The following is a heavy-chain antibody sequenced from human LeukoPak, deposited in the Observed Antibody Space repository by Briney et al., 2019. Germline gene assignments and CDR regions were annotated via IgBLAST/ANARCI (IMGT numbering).Heavy chain of an antibody. V-gene: IGHV3-33*01. CDR1: GFTFSSYG. CDR3: AREDYGPGPNYYYYYMDV. J-gene: IGHJ6*03. Sequence: PGGSLRLSCAAAGFTFSSYGMECVSQEPGNWRGWVAVIMYDGSNKYYADFVKGRFTISRDNSKNTLYLQMKSLRAEETAVYYCAREDYGPGPNYYYYYMDVWGKGTTVTVSS. CDR2: IMYDGSNK. D-gene: IGHD3-16*01.